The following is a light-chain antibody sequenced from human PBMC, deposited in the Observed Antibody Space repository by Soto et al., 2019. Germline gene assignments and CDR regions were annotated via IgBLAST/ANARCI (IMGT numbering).Light chain of an antibody. CDR1: QDVNNY. CDR2: DAS. V-gene: IGKV1-33*01. CDR3: QQYVDIPT. Sequence: DIQMTQSPSSLAASVGDRVTITCQASQDVNNYLNWYQKKPGKAPKLLIYDASNLETGVPSRFSGSGSGTDYTFTISSLQPEDTATYYCQQYVDIPTFGPGTEVDMK. J-gene: IGKJ3*01.